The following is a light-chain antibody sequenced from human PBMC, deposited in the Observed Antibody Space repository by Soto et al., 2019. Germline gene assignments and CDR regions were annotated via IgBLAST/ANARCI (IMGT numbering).Light chain of an antibody. CDR3: LQDYNYPPT. J-gene: IGKJ1*01. V-gene: IGKV1-6*01. CDR1: QGIRND. Sequence: AIQMTQSPSSLSASVGDRVTITCRASQGIRNDLGWYQQKPGKAPTLLIYAASSLQSGVPSRISGSGSGTDFTLTISSLQPEDFATYYCLQDYNYPPTFGQGTKVEIK. CDR2: AAS.